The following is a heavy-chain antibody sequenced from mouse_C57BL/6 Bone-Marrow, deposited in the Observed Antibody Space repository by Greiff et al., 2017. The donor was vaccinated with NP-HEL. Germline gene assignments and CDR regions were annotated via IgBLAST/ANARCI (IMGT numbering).Heavy chain of an antibody. CDR2: IDPSDSYT. V-gene: IGHV1-50*01. CDR3: ARDYEYE. D-gene: IGHD2-4*01. CDR1: GYTFTSYW. Sequence: QVQLQQPGAELVKPGASVKLSCKASGYTFTSYWMQWVKQRPGQGLEWIGEIDPSDSYTNYNQKFKGKATLTVDTSSSTAYMQLSSLTSEDSAVYYCARDYEYEWGQGTLVTVSA. J-gene: IGHJ3*02.